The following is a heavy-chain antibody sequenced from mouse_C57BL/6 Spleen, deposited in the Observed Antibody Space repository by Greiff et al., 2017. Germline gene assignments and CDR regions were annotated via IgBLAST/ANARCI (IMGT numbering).Heavy chain of an antibody. Sequence: EVQLQQSGPELVKPGASVKISCKASGFTFTDYYMHWVRQTHGKGLEWIGDISRNSGGICYNEKFKGQGTLSVDKSSSTAYMEIPSLTSEDAAVYYCATHNLCSLDYWGQGTSLTVSS. CDR2: ISRNSGGI. J-gene: IGHJ2*02. D-gene: IGHD1-3*01. V-gene: IGHV1-26*01. CDR3: ATHNLCSLDY. CDR1: GFTFTDYY.